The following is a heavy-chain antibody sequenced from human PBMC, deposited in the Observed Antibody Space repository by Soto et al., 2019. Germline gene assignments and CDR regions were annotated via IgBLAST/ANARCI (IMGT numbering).Heavy chain of an antibody. D-gene: IGHD5-12*01. J-gene: IGHJ6*03. V-gene: IGHV4-39*01. CDR3: ARPRIYSGYDWATGYYMDV. CDR2: IYYSGST. CDR1: GGSISSSSYY. Sequence: KTSETLSLTCTVSGGSISSSSYYWGWIRQPPGKGLEWIGSIYYSGSTYYNPSLKSRVTISVDTSKNQFSLKLSSVTAADTAVYYCARPRIYSGYDWATGYYMDVWGKGTTVTVSS.